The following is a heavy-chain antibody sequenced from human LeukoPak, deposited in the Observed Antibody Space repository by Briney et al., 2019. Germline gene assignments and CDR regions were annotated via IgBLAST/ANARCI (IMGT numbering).Heavy chain of an antibody. CDR1: GFTFSSYW. Sequence: GGSLRLSCAASGFTFSSYWMTWVRQAPGKGLEWVASIKQDGSEKYCVDSVKGRFTISRDNAKNSLYLLMNSLRAEDTAVYYCAREGYSPRDGYNFNFDYWGQGTLVTVSS. J-gene: IGHJ4*02. CDR2: IKQDGSEK. D-gene: IGHD5-24*01. V-gene: IGHV3-7*01. CDR3: AREGYSPRDGYNFNFDY.